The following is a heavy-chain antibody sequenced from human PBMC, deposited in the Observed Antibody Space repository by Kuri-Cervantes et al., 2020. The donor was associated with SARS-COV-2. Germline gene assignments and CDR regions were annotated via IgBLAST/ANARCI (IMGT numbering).Heavy chain of an antibody. V-gene: IGHV1-46*01. D-gene: IGHD4-17*01. J-gene: IGHJ4*02. CDR2: INPSGGGT. Sequence: ASVKVSCKASGYIFTNYYMSWVRQAPGQGLEWLGIINPSGGGTSYAQKFQGRVTMTRDTSTSTVYMELSSLRAEDTALYYCARITLYGDYFDYWGQGTLVTVSS. CDR1: GYIFTNYY. CDR3: ARITLYGDYFDY.